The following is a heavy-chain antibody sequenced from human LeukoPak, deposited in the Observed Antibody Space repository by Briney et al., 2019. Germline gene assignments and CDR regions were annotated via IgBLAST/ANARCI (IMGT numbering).Heavy chain of an antibody. Sequence: SETLSLTCAVYGGSFSGYYWSWIRQPPGKGLEWIGEINHSGNTNYNPSLKSRVTISVDTSKNQFSLKLSSVTAADTAVYYCARGEREASSSWYNFDYWGQGTLVTVSS. J-gene: IGHJ4*02. V-gene: IGHV4-34*01. CDR2: INHSGNT. D-gene: IGHD6-13*01. CDR3: ARGEREASSSWYNFDY. CDR1: GGSFSGYY.